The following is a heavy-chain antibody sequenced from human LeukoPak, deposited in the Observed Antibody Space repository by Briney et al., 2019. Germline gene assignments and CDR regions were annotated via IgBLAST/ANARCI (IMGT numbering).Heavy chain of an antibody. V-gene: IGHV3-23*01. D-gene: IGHD2-8*01. J-gene: IGHJ4*02. CDR2: LRQGGGTT. Sequence: GGSLRLSCTGSGFPFNMFAMNWVRQAPGQGLEWVSGLRQGGGTTNYADSVKGRFTISRDTSKNMVFLQMNDLRPEDTAVYYCAKEQRIRHCSEGVCMEGYYFDYWGQGSLVTVSS. CDR3: AKEQRIRHCSEGVCMEGYYFDY. CDR1: GFPFNMFA.